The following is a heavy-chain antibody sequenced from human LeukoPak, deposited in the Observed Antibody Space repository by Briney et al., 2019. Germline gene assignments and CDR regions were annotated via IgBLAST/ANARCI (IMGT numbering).Heavy chain of an antibody. CDR1: GGTFSSYA. J-gene: IGHJ4*02. V-gene: IGHV1-69*04. CDR2: IIPILGIA. D-gene: IGHD6-13*01. Sequence: SVKVSCKSSGGTFSSYAISWVRQAPGQGLEWMGRIIPILGIANYGQKFQGRVTITADKSTITAYMELSSLRSEDTAVYYCARAVSSSWYSLGYWGQGTLVTVSS. CDR3: ARAVSSSWYSLGY.